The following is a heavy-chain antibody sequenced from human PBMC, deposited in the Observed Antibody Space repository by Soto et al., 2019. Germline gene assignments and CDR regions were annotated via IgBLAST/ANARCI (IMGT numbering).Heavy chain of an antibody. V-gene: IGHV4-31*03. J-gene: IGHJ4*02. CDR3: STGILV. CDR1: GGSINSGGYC. Sequence: QVQLQESGPGLVKPSQTLSLTCTVSGGSINSGGYCWSWIRQHPGKGLEWIGCISSGGSTSYNAAMESRVTISVDTSKNQFSLKPSSVTAADTAVYCCSTGILVWGQGTLITVSS. D-gene: IGHD3-10*01. CDR2: ISSGGST.